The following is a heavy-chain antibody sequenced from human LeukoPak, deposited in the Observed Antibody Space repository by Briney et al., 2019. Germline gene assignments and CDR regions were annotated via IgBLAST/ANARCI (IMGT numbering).Heavy chain of an antibody. CDR3: ARGAGSTSPLYYYGMDV. V-gene: IGHV1-69*01. CDR1: GGTFSSYA. D-gene: IGHD2-2*01. J-gene: IGHJ6*02. CDR2: IIPIFGTA. Sequence: SVKVSCKASGGTFSSYAISWVRQAPGQGLEWMGGIIPIFGTANYAQKFQGRVTITADESTSTAYMELSSLRSEDTAVYYCARGAGSTSPLYYYGMDVWGQGTTATVSS.